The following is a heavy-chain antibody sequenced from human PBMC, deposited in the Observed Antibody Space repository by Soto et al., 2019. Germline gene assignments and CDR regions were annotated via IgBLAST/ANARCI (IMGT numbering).Heavy chain of an antibody. V-gene: IGHV3-7*03. CDR1: GFTFSSYW. J-gene: IGHJ6*02. CDR2: IKQDGSEK. D-gene: IGHD3-10*01. CDR3: ARATWRLWFGEDYYGMDV. Sequence: GGSLRLSCAASGFTFSSYWMSWVRQAPGKGLEWVANIKQDGSEKYYVDSVKGRFTISRDNAKNSLYLKMNSLRAEDTAVYYCARATWRLWFGEDYYGMDVWGQGTTVTVSS.